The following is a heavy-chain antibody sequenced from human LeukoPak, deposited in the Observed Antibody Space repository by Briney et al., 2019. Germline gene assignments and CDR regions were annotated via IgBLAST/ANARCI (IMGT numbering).Heavy chain of an antibody. CDR1: GFIFSDYS. CDR2: ISSSSNTI. J-gene: IGHJ4*02. D-gene: IGHD4-11*01. V-gene: IGHV3-48*01. CDR3: ARGLHLPDYLSPY. Sequence: GGSLRLSCAASGFIFSDYSMNWVRQDPGKGLEWISYISSSSNTIYYADSVKGRFTISRDNAKNALYLQMNSLRAEDTAVYYCARGLHLPDYLSPYWGQGTLVTVSS.